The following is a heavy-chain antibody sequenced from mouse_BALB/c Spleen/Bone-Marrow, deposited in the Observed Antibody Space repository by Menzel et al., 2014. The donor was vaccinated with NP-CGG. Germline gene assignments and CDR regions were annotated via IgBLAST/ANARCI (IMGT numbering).Heavy chain of an antibody. Sequence: EVHLVESGPSLVKPSQTLSLTCSVTGDSITSGYWNWIRTFPGNKLEYMGFISYSGGTYYNPSLRSRISITRDTSKNQYYLHLNSVTTEDTATYYCARTHYYGWFDYWGQGTTLTVSS. V-gene: IGHV3-8*02. D-gene: IGHD1-2*01. CDR1: GDSITSGY. J-gene: IGHJ2*01. CDR3: ARTHYYGWFDY. CDR2: ISYSGGT.